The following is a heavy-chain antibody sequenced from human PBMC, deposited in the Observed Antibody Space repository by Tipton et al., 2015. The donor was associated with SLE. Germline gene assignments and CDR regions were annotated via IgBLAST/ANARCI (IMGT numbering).Heavy chain of an antibody. CDR1: GYSISCGSYY. D-gene: IGHD3-3*01. CDR2: LYTSGGT. Sequence: TLSLTCSVSGYSISCGSYYWSWIRQPAGKGLEWIGRLYTSGGTNYNPSLKSRVTMSVDTSKNQFSLKVRSVTAADTAVYYCARSPVDYWNGYSAWGQGTLVAVSS. V-gene: IGHV4-61*02. J-gene: IGHJ4*02. CDR3: ARSPVDYWNGYSA.